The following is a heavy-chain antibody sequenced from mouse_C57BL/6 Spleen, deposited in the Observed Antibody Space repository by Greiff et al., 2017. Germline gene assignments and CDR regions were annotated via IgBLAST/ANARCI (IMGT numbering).Heavy chain of an antibody. Sequence: VQLQQPGAELVKPGASVKLSCKASGYTFTSYWMHWVKQRPGQGLEWIGMIHPTSGSTNYNEKFKSKATLTVDKSSSTAYMQLSSLTSEDSAVYYCARGGMVTGDWYFDVWGTGTTVTVSS. CDR3: ARGGMVTGDWYFDV. CDR2: IHPTSGST. V-gene: IGHV1-64*01. D-gene: IGHD2-2*01. J-gene: IGHJ1*03. CDR1: GYTFTSYW.